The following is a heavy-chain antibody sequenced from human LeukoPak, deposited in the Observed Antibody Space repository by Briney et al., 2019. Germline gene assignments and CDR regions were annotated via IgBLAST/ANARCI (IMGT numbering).Heavy chain of an antibody. CDR1: GGSISSSSYY. D-gene: IGHD3-16*01. Sequence: SETLSLTCTVSGGSISSSSYYWGWIRQPPGKGLEWIGSIYYSGSTYYNPSPKSRVTISVDTSKNQFSLKLSSVTAADTAVYYCARHEMITYYFDYWGQGTLVTVSS. CDR2: IYYSGST. J-gene: IGHJ4*02. V-gene: IGHV4-39*01. CDR3: ARHEMITYYFDY.